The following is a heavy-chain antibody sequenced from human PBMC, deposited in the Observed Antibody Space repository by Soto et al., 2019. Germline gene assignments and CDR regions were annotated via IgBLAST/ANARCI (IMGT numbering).Heavy chain of an antibody. CDR1: GFTFSSYA. CDR2: ISGSGGST. Sequence: GGSLRLSCAAFGFTFSSYAMSWVRQAPGKGLEWVSAISGSGGSTYYADSVKGRFTISRDNSKNTLYLQMNSLRAEDTAVYYCAKDQDIAAAGYGMDVWGQGTTVTVSS. V-gene: IGHV3-23*01. D-gene: IGHD6-13*01. CDR3: AKDQDIAAAGYGMDV. J-gene: IGHJ6*02.